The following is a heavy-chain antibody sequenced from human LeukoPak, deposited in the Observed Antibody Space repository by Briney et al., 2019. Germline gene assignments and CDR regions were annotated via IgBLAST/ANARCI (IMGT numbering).Heavy chain of an antibody. CDR1: GFTFSSYA. Sequence: GGSLRLSCAASGFTFSSYAMSWARQAPGKGLEWISLVYPDGTTYYADSVKGRFTVSRDNSKNTLYLQMNSLRAEDTAVYYCATSPASSCLDDWGQGTLVTVSS. CDR2: VYPDGTT. V-gene: IGHV3-23*01. D-gene: IGHD6-13*01. CDR3: ATSPASSCLDD. J-gene: IGHJ4*02.